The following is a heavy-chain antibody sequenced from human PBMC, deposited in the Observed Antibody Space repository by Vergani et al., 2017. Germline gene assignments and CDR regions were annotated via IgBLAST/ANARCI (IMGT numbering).Heavy chain of an antibody. Sequence: EVQLVESGGGLVQPGGSLRLSCAASGFTFSSYWMSWVRQAPGKGLEWVANIKQDGSEKYYVDSVKGRFTISRDNAKNSLYLQMNSLRAEDTAVYYCARRGYSYGYGANYFDYWGQGTLVTVSS. CDR2: IKQDGSEK. CDR3: ARRGYSYGYGANYFDY. V-gene: IGHV3-7*01. J-gene: IGHJ4*02. CDR1: GFTFSSYW. D-gene: IGHD5-18*01.